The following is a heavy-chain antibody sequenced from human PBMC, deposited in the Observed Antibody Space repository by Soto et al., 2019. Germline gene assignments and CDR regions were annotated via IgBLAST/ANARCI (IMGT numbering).Heavy chain of an antibody. CDR1: GYPFTSYY. D-gene: IGHD3-10*01. J-gene: IGHJ3*02. CDR3: ARGGPNRAGPRVYDYGSGSADAVDI. V-gene: IGHV1-46*01. CDR2: INPSGGST. Sequence: DSVQVSCTASGYPFTSYYMHWVRQAPGQGLAWMGIINPSGGSTSYAQKFQGRVTMTRDTSTSTVYMELSSLRSEDTAVYYCARGGPNRAGPRVYDYGSGSADAVDICG.